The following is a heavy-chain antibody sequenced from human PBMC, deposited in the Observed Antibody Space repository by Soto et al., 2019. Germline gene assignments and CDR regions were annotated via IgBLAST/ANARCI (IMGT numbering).Heavy chain of an antibody. CDR2: IWYDGSNK. Sequence: GGSLRLSCAASGCTFSSYGMHWVRQAPGKGLEWMAVIWYDGSNKYYADSVKGRFTTSRDNSKNTLYLQMNSLRAEDTAVYYCARDGVVIRYYFDYWGRGTLVTVS. CDR3: ARDGVVIRYYFDY. J-gene: IGHJ4*02. D-gene: IGHD3-3*01. CDR1: GCTFSSYG. V-gene: IGHV3-33*01.